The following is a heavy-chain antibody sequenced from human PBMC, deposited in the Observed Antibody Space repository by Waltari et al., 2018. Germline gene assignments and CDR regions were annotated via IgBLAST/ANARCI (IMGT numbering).Heavy chain of an antibody. CDR1: GFTFSSYS. CDR2: ISSSSSYI. CDR3: AREDGAPPSPFDY. D-gene: IGHD4-17*01. J-gene: IGHJ4*02. Sequence: EVQLVESGGGLVKPGGSLRLSCAASGFTFSSYSMNWVRQAPGKGLEWVSSISSSSSYIYYADSVKCRFTISRDNAKNSLYLQMNSLRAEDTAVYYCAREDGAPPSPFDYWGQGTLVTVSS. V-gene: IGHV3-21*01.